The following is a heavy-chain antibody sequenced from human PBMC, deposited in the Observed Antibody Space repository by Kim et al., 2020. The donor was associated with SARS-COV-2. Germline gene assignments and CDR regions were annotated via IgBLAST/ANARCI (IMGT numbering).Heavy chain of an antibody. CDR1: GGTFSSYA. Sequence: SVKVSCKASGGTFSSYAISWVRQAPGQGLEWMGGIIPIFGTANYAQKFQGRVTITADESTSTAYMELSSLRSEDTAVYYCARVEDIVVVPADLYYYYGMDVWGQGTTVTVSS. V-gene: IGHV1-69*13. J-gene: IGHJ6*02. CDR3: ARVEDIVVVPADLYYYYGMDV. CDR2: IIPIFGTA. D-gene: IGHD2-2*01.